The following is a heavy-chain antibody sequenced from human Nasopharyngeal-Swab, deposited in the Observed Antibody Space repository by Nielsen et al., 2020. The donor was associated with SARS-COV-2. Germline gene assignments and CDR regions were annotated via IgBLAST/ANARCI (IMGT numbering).Heavy chain of an antibody. Sequence: WVRQALGQGLEWVGRVIPILATANYAQKFQDRVTITADKASNTAYMELSSLRSEDTAIYYCATIYHFHSGGFSFQYWGQGTLVTVSS. J-gene: IGHJ4*02. V-gene: IGHV1-69*08. D-gene: IGHD3-22*01. CDR3: ATIYHFHSGGFSFQY. CDR2: VIPILATA.